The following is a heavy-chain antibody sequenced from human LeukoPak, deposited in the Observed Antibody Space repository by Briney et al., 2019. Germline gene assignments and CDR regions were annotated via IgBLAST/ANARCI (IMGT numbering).Heavy chain of an antibody. D-gene: IGHD4-11*01. J-gene: IGHJ6*04. V-gene: IGHV3-30*02. Sequence: PGGPLRLSCAASGFTFSSDGMHWVRQAPGKGLEWVAFIRYDGSNKYSADSVKGRFTLSRDNSKNTLYLQMNSLRAEDTAVYYCARDRYFSNYNWGKGTTVTVSS. CDR1: GFTFSSDG. CDR2: IRYDGSNK. CDR3: ARDRYFSNYN.